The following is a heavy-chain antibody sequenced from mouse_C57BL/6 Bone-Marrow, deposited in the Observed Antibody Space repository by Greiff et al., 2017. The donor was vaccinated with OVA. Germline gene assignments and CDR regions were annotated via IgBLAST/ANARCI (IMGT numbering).Heavy chain of an antibody. Sequence: QVQLKQPGAELVRPGSSVKLSCKASGYTFTSYWMHWVQQRPIQGLEWIGNIDPSDSESHSNQKFKDKATLTVDKSSSTAYMQLSSLTSEDSAGDYCARADYYGSSRFAYGGRGTVVTVSA. CDR2: IDPSDSES. CDR3: ARADYYGSSRFAY. D-gene: IGHD1-1*01. CDR1: GYTFTSYW. J-gene: IGHJ3*01. V-gene: IGHV1-52*01.